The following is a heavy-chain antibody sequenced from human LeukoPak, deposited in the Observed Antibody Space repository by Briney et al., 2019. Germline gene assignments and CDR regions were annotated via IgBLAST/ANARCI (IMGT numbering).Heavy chain of an antibody. CDR1: GGSVSSPDSY. V-gene: IGHV4-61*08. J-gene: IGHJ5*02. CDR2: VYCIGTT. Sequence: PSETLSLTCIVSGGSVSSPDSYWSWIRQPPGKGLEWIGNVYCIGTTSYNSSLKSRVTISVDTSKNQFSLEVTSVTAADTAVYYCAKNTSSSPWFDPWGQGTLVTVSS. CDR3: AKNTSSSPWFDP. D-gene: IGHD6-6*01.